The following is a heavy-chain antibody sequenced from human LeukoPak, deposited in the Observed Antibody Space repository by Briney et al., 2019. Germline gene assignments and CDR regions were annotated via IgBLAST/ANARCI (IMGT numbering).Heavy chain of an antibody. CDR1: GYSISSGYN. D-gene: IGHD6-19*01. V-gene: IGHV4-38-2*01. CDR2: ISHSGST. J-gene: IGHJ5*02. CDR3: ARKFGSGWYTNWFDP. Sequence: PSETLSLTCAVSGYSISSGYNWGWIRQPPGKGLEWIGSISHSGSTYYNPSLKSRVTISVDTSKNQFSLKLSSVTAADTAVYYCARKFGSGWYTNWFDPWGQGTLVTVSS.